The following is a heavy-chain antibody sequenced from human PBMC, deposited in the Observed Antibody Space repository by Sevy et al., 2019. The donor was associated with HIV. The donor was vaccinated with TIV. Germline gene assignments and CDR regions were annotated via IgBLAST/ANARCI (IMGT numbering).Heavy chain of an antibody. J-gene: IGHJ6*02. CDR3: STDPIILLLVTDGMDV. D-gene: IGHD2-8*02. CDR2: IKSNADGGTI. Sequence: GGSLILSCAASGFTFTYAWMNWVRQAPGKGLEWVGRIKSNADGGTIDYAAPVKGRFIISRDDSKNTLYLQMNSLKTEDTGVYYCSTDPIILLLVTDGMDVWGQGTTVTVSS. CDR1: GFTFTYAW. V-gene: IGHV3-15*05.